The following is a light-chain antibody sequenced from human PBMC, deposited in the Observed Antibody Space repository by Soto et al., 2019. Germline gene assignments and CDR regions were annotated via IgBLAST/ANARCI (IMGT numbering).Light chain of an antibody. J-gene: IGKJ1*01. CDR3: QQYGSSGT. Sequence: IVLTQSPGTLSLSPGERATLSRRASQSVTTFLAWYQQKPGQAPRLLIYGASNRATGIPDRFSGSGSGTDFTLTISRLEPEDFAVYYCQQYGSSGTFGQGTKV. CDR1: QSVTTF. V-gene: IGKV3-20*01. CDR2: GAS.